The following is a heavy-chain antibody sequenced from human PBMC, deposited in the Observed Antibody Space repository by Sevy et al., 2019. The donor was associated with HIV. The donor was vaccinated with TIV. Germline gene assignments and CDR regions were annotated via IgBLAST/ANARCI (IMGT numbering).Heavy chain of an antibody. J-gene: IGHJ3*02. V-gene: IGHV3-64*02. CDR1: GFTFSSYA. CDR3: ARESMATDAFDI. CDR2: ISSNGGST. Sequence: GGSLRLSCAASGFTFSSYAMHWVRQAPGKGLEYVSAISSNGGSTYYADSVKGRFTISRDNSKNTLYLQMGSLRAEDMAVYYRARESMATDAFDIWGQGTMVTVSS. D-gene: IGHD5-12*01.